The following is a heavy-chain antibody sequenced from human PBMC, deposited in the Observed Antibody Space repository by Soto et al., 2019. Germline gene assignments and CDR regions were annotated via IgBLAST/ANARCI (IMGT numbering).Heavy chain of an antibody. J-gene: IGHJ4*02. D-gene: IGHD3-22*01. Sequence: EVQLVESGGGLVQPGGSLRLSCAASGFTVSSNYMSWVRQAPGKGLEWVSVIYSGGSTYYADSVKGRFTISRDNSKNTLYLQMNSLRAEDTAVYYCARGRGDSSGHEGKWGQGTLVTVSS. CDR3: ARGRGDSSGHEGK. V-gene: IGHV3-66*01. CDR1: GFTVSSNY. CDR2: IYSGGST.